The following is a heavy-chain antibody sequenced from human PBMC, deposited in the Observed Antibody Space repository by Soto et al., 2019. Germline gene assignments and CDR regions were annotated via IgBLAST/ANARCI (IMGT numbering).Heavy chain of an antibody. CDR3: ARARVVRGSSGWYPRLTNWFDP. CDR2: TYYRSKWYN. CDR1: GDSVSSNSAA. J-gene: IGHJ5*02. D-gene: IGHD6-19*01. V-gene: IGHV6-1*01. Sequence: PSQTLSLTCAISGDSVSSNSAAWNWIRQSPSRGLEWLGRTYYRSKWYNDYAVSVKSRITINPDTSKNQFSLQLNSVTPEDTAVYYCARARVVRGSSGWYPRLTNWFDPWGQGTLVTVSS.